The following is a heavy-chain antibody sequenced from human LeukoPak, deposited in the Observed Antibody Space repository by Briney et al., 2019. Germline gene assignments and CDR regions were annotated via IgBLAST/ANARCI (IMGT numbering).Heavy chain of an antibody. CDR2: INHSGST. CDR3: ASQSIAVSYYYYGMDV. J-gene: IGHJ6*02. V-gene: IGHV4-34*01. D-gene: IGHD6-19*01. Sequence: PSETLSLTCAVYGGSFSGYYWNWIRQPPGKGLEWIGEINHSGSTNYNPSLKSRVTISVDTSKNQFSLKLSSVTAADTAVYYCASQSIAVSYYYYGMDVWGQGTTVTVSS. CDR1: GGSFSGYY.